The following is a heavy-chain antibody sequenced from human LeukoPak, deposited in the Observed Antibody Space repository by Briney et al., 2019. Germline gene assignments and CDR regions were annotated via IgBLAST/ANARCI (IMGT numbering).Heavy chain of an antibody. D-gene: IGHD5-12*01. J-gene: IGHJ4*02. Sequence: SQTLSLTCTVTGGSISSGGYSWNWFRQHPGKGLEWIGYTYHSGNTFYNPSLKSRVSIAVDTSKNQFSLKLSSVTAADTAVYYCARDLWDSGYGLDYWGQGTLVTVSS. V-gene: IGHV4-31*03. CDR3: ARDLWDSGYGLDY. CDR2: TYHSGNT. CDR1: GGSISSGGYS.